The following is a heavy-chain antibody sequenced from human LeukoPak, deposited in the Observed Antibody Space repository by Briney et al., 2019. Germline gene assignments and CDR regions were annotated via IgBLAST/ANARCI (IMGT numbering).Heavy chain of an antibody. Sequence: GGSLRLSCAASGFIFSSYWMAWVRQAPGKGLEWVSYISSSGSTIYYADSVKGRFTISRDNARNSLYLQMNSLRAEDTAVYYCAELGITMIGGVWGKGTTVTISS. CDR3: AELGITMIGGV. CDR2: ISSSGSTI. V-gene: IGHV3-48*03. J-gene: IGHJ6*04. CDR1: GFIFSSYW. D-gene: IGHD3-10*02.